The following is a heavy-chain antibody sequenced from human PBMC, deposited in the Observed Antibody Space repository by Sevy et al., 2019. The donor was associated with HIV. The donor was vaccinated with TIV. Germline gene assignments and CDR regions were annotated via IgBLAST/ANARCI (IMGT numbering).Heavy chain of an antibody. D-gene: IGHD2-15*01. CDR2: IDYGGGDT. Sequence: LTCAATGFTFSNYAMSWVRQAPGKGLEWVSTIDYGGGDTYYADSVKGRFTISRDNSKTTLYLQMNSLRAEDTAVYYRAKDSPPTIGYCTGGSCTNDYWGQGTLVTVSS. V-gene: IGHV3-23*01. J-gene: IGHJ4*02. CDR1: GFTFSNYA. CDR3: AKDSPPTIGYCTGGSCTNDY.